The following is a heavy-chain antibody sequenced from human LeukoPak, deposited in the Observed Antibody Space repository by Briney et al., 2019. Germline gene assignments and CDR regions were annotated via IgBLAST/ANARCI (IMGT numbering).Heavy chain of an antibody. CDR3: ARVGCSSTSCYFP. CDR2: IYYSGST. V-gene: IGHV4-61*01. D-gene: IGHD2-2*01. Sequence: SETLSLTCTVSGGSISSSSYYWSWIRQPPGKGLEWIGYIYYSGSTNYNPSLKSRVTISVDTSKNQFSLKLSSVTAADTAVYYCARVGCSSTSCYFPWGQGTLVTVSS. CDR1: GGSISSSSYY. J-gene: IGHJ5*02.